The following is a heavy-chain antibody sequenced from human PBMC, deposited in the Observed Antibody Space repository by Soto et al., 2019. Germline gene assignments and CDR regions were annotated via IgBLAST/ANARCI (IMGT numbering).Heavy chain of an antibody. D-gene: IGHD6-25*01. CDR3: ARGRRAAPLGV. J-gene: IGHJ3*01. CDR2: INHSGST. V-gene: IGHV4-34*01. Sequence: SETLSLTCAVYGGSFSGYYWSWIRQPPGKGLEWIGEINHSGSTNYNPSLKSRVTISVDTSKNQFSLKLSSVTAADTAVYYCARGRRAAPLGVWGQGTMVTVSS. CDR1: GGSFSGYY.